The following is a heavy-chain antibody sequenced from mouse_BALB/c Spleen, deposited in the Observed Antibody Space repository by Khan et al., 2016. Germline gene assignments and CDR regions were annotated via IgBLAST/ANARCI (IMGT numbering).Heavy chain of an antibody. J-gene: IGHJ2*01. CDR1: GFSLTSYG. CDR3: ARLEDI. D-gene: IGHD1-3*01. CDR2: IWAGGST. V-gene: IGHV2-9*02. Sequence: VELVESGPGLVAPSQSLSITCTVSGFSLTSYGVHWVRQPPGKGLEWLGVIWAGGSTNYNSALMSRLSISKDNSKSQVILKRNRLQTDDTAMYYCARLEDIWGQGTTHTVSS.